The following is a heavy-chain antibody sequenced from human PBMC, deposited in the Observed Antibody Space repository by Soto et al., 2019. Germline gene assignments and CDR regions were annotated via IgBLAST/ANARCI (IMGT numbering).Heavy chain of an antibody. J-gene: IGHJ6*02. CDR3: AREGLGVTIFGVVIPYAMEV. V-gene: IGHV4-30-4*01. CDR2: FYYSGST. D-gene: IGHD3-3*01. Sequence: SETLSLTCTVSGGSISSGDYYWSWIRQPPGKGLEWIGYFYYSGSTYYNPSLKSRVTISVDTSKNQFSLKLSSVTAADTAVYYCAREGLGVTIFGVVIPYAMEVWGQGTTGTSP. CDR1: GGSISSGDYY.